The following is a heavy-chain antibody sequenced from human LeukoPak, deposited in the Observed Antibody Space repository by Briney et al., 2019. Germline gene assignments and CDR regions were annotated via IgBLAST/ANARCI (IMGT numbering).Heavy chain of an antibody. CDR3: ARAKPYYYDSSGYSHAFDI. D-gene: IGHD3-22*01. J-gene: IGHJ3*02. CDR1: GFTVSSNY. CDR2: IYSGGST. Sequence: GGSLRLSCAASGFTVSSNYMSWVRQAPGKGLEWVSVIYSGGSTYYADSVKGRFTISRDNSKNTLYLQMNSLRAEDTAVYYCARAKPYYYDSSGYSHAFDIWGQGTMVTVSS. V-gene: IGHV3-66*01.